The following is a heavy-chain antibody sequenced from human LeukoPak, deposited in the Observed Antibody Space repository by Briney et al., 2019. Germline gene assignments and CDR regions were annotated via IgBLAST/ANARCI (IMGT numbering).Heavy chain of an antibody. CDR2: ISGSGGST. CDR1: GFTFSSYS. Sequence: GGSLRLSCAASGFTFSSYSMNWVRQAPGKGLEWVSAISGSGGSTYYADSVKGRFTISRDNSKNTLYLQMNSLRAEDTAVYYCGVPLYSSSWYLFDYWGQGTLVTVSS. V-gene: IGHV3-23*01. J-gene: IGHJ4*02. D-gene: IGHD6-13*01. CDR3: GVPLYSSSWYLFDY.